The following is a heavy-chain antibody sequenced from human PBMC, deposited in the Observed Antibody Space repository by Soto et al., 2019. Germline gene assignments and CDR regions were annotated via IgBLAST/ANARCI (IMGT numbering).Heavy chain of an antibody. V-gene: IGHV3-23*01. CDR1: GFTFSSYA. CDR3: AKGREYCSGGSCYGVGFDY. J-gene: IGHJ4*02. Sequence: EVQLLESGGGLVQPGGSLRLSCAASGFTFSSYAMSWVRQAPGKGLEWVSAISGSGGSTYYADSVKGRFTISRDNSKNTLYLQMNRLRAEDTAVYYCAKGREYCSGGSCYGVGFDYWGQGTLVTVSS. D-gene: IGHD2-15*01. CDR2: ISGSGGST.